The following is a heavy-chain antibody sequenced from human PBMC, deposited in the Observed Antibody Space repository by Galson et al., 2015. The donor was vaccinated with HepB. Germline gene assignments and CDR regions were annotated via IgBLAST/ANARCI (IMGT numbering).Heavy chain of an antibody. CDR2: INHSGST. CDR1: GGSFSGYY. V-gene: IGHV4-34*01. CDR3: AGQHGSGSYYNVKASRAFDI. J-gene: IGHJ3*02. Sequence: SETLSLTCAVYGGSFSGYYWSWIRQPPGKGLEWIGEINHSGSTNCNPSLKSRVTISVDTSKNQFSLKLSSVTAADTAVYYCAGQHGSGSYYNVKASRAFDIWGQGTMVTVSS. D-gene: IGHD3-10*01.